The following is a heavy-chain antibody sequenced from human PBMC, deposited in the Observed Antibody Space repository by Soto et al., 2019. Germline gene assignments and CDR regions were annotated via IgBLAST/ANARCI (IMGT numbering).Heavy chain of an antibody. CDR1: GFTVSNNY. Sequence: EVQLVESGGGLIQPGGSLRLSCAVSGFTVSNNYMSWVRQAPGKGLEGVSVIYSGGYTAYGDSVKGRFTISRDNSKNTSSLQMNARGAGDTAGFYGGTPPGGGGYWGQGTLVTVSS. D-gene: IGHD3-10*01. V-gene: IGHV3-53*01. CDR3: GTPPGGGGY. J-gene: IGHJ4*02. CDR2: IYSGGYT.